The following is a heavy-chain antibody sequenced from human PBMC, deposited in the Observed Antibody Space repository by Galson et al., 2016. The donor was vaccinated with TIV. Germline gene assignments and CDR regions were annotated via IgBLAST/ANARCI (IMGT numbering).Heavy chain of an antibody. J-gene: IGHJ4*02. D-gene: IGHD2-15*01. CDR2: IKSNFDGGTT. CDR1: GFIFSNAW. Sequence: SLRLSCAASGFIFSNAWMSWVRQAPGKGLEWVGRIKSNFDGGTTDHAAPVKGRFTISRHDSKNTLFLQMNRLKTEDTAVYYCTTELGYCSGGYCYYFDYWGQGTLVTVSS. V-gene: IGHV3-15*01. CDR3: TTELGYCSGGYCYYFDY.